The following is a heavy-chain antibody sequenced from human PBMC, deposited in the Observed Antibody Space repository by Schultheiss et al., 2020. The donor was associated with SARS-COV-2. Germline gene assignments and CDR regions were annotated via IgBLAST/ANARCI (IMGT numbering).Heavy chain of an antibody. CDR3: ARDHKDYGDYDY. J-gene: IGHJ4*02. CDR1: GFTFSDYY. V-gene: IGHV3-23*01. CDR2: ISGSGGST. Sequence: GGSLRLSCAASGFTFSDYYMSWIRQAPGKGLEWVSAISGSGGSTYYADSVKGRFTISRDNSKNTLYLQMNSLRAEDTAVYYCARDHKDYGDYDYWGQGTLVTVSS. D-gene: IGHD4-17*01.